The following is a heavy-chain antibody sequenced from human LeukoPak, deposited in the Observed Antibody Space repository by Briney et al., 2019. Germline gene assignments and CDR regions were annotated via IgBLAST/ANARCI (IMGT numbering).Heavy chain of an antibody. CDR2: MNPNSGNT. CDR1: GYTFTSYD. Sequence: ASVKVSCKASGYTFTSYDINWVRQATGQGLEWMGWMNPNSGNTGYAQKFQGRVTMTRNTSISTAYMELSSLRSEDTAVYHCARELGYCSSTSCYTERYYYGMDVWGQGTTVTVSS. D-gene: IGHD2-2*02. J-gene: IGHJ6*02. CDR3: ARELGYCSSTSCYTERYYYGMDV. V-gene: IGHV1-8*01.